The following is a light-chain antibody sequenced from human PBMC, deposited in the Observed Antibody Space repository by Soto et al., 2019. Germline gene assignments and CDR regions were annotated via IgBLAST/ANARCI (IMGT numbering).Light chain of an antibody. V-gene: IGLV2-18*02. CDR1: SSDVGSYNR. CDR2: EVS. J-gene: IGLJ1*01. Sequence: QSALTQSPSVSGSPGQSVTISCTETSSDVGSYNRVSWYQQPPGTAPKLMISEVSNRPSGVPDRFSGSKSGNTASLTISGLQAEDEADYYCSSYTSSSTYVFGTGTKLTVL. CDR3: SSYTSSSTYV.